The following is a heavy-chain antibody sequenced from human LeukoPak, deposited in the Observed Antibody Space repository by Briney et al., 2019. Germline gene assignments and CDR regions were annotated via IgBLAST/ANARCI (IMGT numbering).Heavy chain of an antibody. D-gene: IGHD3-3*01. Sequence: PSETLSLTCTVSGGSISSYYWCWIRQPPRKGLERMWYIYYSGSTNYNPSPKSRVTISVDTSKNQFSLKLSSVTAADTAVYYCARDRTGLRFLEWLPSPGWFDPWGQGTLVTVSS. CDR3: ARDRTGLRFLEWLPSPGWFDP. CDR1: GGSISSYY. V-gene: IGHV4-59*01. CDR2: IYYSGST. J-gene: IGHJ5*02.